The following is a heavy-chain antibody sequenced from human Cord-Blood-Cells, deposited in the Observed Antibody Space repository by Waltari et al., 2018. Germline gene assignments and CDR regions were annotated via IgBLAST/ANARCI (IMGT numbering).Heavy chain of an antibody. V-gene: IGHV4-34*01. D-gene: IGHD3-3*01. CDR2: INHSGST. CDR1: GGSFSGYY. J-gene: IGHJ4*02. CDR3: ARVYSGNDFWSGYYITDYFDY. Sequence: QVPLQQWGAGLLKPSETLSLTCAVYGGSFSGYYWSWIRQPPGKGLEWIGEINHSGSTNYNPSLKSRVTIAVDTSKNQFSLKLSSVTAADTAVYYCARVYSGNDFWSGYYITDYFDYWGQGTLVTVSS.